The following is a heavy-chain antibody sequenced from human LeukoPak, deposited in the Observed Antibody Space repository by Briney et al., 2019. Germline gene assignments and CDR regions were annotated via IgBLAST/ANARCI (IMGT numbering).Heavy chain of an antibody. CDR2: IWYDGGNK. V-gene: IGHV3-33*01. J-gene: IGHJ4*02. D-gene: IGHD5/OR15-5a*01. CDR3: ARGLVESEYYFDY. Sequence: GRSLRLSCAASGFTFSSYGMHWVRQAPGKGLEWVAVIWYDGGNKYYADSVKGRFTISRDNSKNTLYLQMNSLRAEDTAVYYCARGLVESEYYFDYWGQGTLVTVSS. CDR1: GFTFSSYG.